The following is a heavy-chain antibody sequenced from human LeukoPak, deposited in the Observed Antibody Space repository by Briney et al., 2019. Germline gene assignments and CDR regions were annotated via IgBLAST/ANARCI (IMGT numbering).Heavy chain of an antibody. CDR2: ISGSGGST. V-gene: IGHV3-23*01. J-gene: IGHJ3*02. Sequence: GGSLRLSCAASGFTFSSYAMSWVRQAPGKGLEWVSAISGSGGSTYYADSVKGRFTISRDNSKNALYLQMNSLRAEDTAVYYCAKPIASRRAFDIWGQGTMVTVSS. D-gene: IGHD1-26*01. CDR3: AKPIASRRAFDI. CDR1: GFTFSSYA.